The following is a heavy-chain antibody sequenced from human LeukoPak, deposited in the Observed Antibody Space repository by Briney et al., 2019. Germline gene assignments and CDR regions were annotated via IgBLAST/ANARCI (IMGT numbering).Heavy chain of an antibody. Sequence: ASVKVSCKASGYTFTAYYIHWVRQAPGQGLEWMGWINPNSGGTNYAQKFQGRVTMTRDTSITTAYMELSSLRSEDTAVYYCARVGSYYGGVDYWGQGTLVTVSS. CDR1: GYTFTAYY. D-gene: IGHD1-26*01. J-gene: IGHJ4*02. CDR2: INPNSGGT. V-gene: IGHV1-2*02. CDR3: ARVGSYYGGVDY.